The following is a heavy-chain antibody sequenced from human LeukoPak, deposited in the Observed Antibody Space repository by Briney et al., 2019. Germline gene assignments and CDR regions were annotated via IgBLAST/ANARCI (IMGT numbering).Heavy chain of an antibody. CDR1: GGTFSSYA. V-gene: IGHV1-69*06. J-gene: IGHJ4*02. D-gene: IGHD7-27*01. Sequence: ASVKVSCKASGGTFSSYAISWVRQAPGQGLEWMGGFIPIFGTANYAQKFQGRVTITADKSTSTAYMELSSLRSEDTAVYYCARKELGRWYFDYWGQGTLVTVSS. CDR2: FIPIFGTA. CDR3: ARKELGRWYFDY.